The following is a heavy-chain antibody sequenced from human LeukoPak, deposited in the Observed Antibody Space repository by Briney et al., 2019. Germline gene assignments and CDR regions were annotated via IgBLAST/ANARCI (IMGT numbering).Heavy chain of an antibody. CDR1: GGSISSYY. Sequence: SETLSLTCSVSGGSISSYYWSWIRQPPGKGLEWIGYIYYSGSTNYNPSLKRRVTVSVDTSKNQFSLKLSSVTAADTAVYYCARGNSSGYYDYWGQGTLVTVSS. V-gene: IGHV4-59*12. CDR3: ARGNSSGYYDY. CDR2: IYYSGST. J-gene: IGHJ4*02. D-gene: IGHD3-22*01.